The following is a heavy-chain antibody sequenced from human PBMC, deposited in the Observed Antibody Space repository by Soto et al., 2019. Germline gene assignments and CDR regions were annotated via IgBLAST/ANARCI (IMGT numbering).Heavy chain of an antibody. D-gene: IGHD4-17*01. CDR2: IHPGDSDT. V-gene: IGHV5-51*01. CDR3: TLSYGDSYYYYYGMDV. CDR1: GFSFSRYT. Sequence: GESLKISCVGSGFSFSRYTVGWVRQVPGKGLEWMGVIHPGDSDTIYSPSFQGQVTISAGKSISTAYLQWSSLKASDTAMYYCTLSYGDSYYYYYGMDVWGQGTTVTVSS. J-gene: IGHJ6*02.